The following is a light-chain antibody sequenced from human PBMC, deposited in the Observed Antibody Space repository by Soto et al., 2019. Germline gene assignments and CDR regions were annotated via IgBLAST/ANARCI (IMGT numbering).Light chain of an antibody. V-gene: IGLV1-40*01. Sequence: VLTQPPSVSGAPGQRVSISCTGSSSNIGAGYNVHWYQQLPGTAPKVLIYANNNRPSGVPDRFSASKSGTSASLAITGLQAEDEADYYCQSYDTSLSGFYVFGTGTKVTVL. CDR3: QSYDTSLSGFYV. CDR1: SSNIGAGYN. J-gene: IGLJ1*01. CDR2: ANN.